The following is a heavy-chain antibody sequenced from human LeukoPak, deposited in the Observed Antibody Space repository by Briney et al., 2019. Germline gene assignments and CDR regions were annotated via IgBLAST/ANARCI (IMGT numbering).Heavy chain of an antibody. J-gene: IGHJ4*02. D-gene: IGHD3-9*01. CDR3: ARDYDILTGSPDY. Sequence: ASVKVSCKASGYTFTSYNMHWVRQAPGQGLEWMGIINPSDGTTNYAQTFQGRVTMTRDTSTSTVYMELSSLRSEDTAVYYCARDYDILTGSPDYWGQGTLVTVSS. CDR1: GYTFTSYN. V-gene: IGHV1-46*01. CDR2: INPSDGTT.